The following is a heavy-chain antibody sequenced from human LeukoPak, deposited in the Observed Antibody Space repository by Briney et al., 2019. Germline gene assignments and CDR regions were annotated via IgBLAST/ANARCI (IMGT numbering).Heavy chain of an antibody. CDR1: GGSISSSSYY. CDR3: AKGDGDWYFDL. CDR2: IYYSGST. Sequence: PSETLSLTCTVSGGSISSSSYYWGWIRQPPGKGLEWIGSIYYSGSTYYNPSLKSRVTISVDTSKNQFSLKLSSVTAADTAVYYCAKGDGDWYFDLWGRGTLVTVSP. J-gene: IGHJ2*01. V-gene: IGHV4-39*01. D-gene: IGHD4-17*01.